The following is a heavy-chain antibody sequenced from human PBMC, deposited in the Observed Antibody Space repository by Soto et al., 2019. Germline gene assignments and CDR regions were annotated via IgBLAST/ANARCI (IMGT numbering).Heavy chain of an antibody. CDR2: IIPIFGTA. D-gene: IGHD2-8*02. J-gene: IGHJ5*02. Sequence: QVQLVQSGAEVKKPGSSVKVSCKASGGTFGSYAISWVRQAPGQGLEWMGGIIPIFGTANYAQKFQGRVMITAEDSTRIAYRELSSLRSEDTAVYYWAKDTRRYCTAGTCVPGFDPWGQGTLVTVSS. CDR1: GGTFGSYA. CDR3: AKDTRRYCTAGTCVPGFDP. V-gene: IGHV1-69*01.